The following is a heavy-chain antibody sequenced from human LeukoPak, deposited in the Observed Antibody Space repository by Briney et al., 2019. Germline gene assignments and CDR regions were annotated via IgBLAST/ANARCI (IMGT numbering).Heavy chain of an antibody. CDR1: GFTVSSNY. Sequence: GGSLRLSCAASGFTVSSNYMTWVRPAPEKGLEWISIICNSGSTNYADSVKGRFTISRDNSKNTLYLQMNSLRAEDTAVYYCARESALDPYYFDYWGQGTVVTVSS. J-gene: IGHJ4*02. V-gene: IGHV3-66*01. D-gene: IGHD3-9*01. CDR3: ARESALDPYYFDY. CDR2: ICNSGST.